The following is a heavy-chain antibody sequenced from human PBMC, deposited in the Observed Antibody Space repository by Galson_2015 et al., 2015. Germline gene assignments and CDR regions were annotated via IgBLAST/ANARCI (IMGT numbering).Heavy chain of an antibody. CDR2: IYPGDSDT. CDR3: ATSRRGYSYGYYFDY. J-gene: IGHJ4*02. Sequence: QSGAAVKKPGESLTISCKGSGYSFTSYWIGWVRQMPGKGLEWMGIIYPGDSDTRYSPSFQGQVTISADKSISTAYLQWSSLKASDTAMYYCATSRRGYSYGYYFDYWGQGTLVTVSS. V-gene: IGHV5-51*03. D-gene: IGHD5-18*01. CDR1: GYSFTSYW.